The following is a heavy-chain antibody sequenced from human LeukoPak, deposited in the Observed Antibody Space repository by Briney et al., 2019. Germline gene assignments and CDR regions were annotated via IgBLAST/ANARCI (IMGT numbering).Heavy chain of an antibody. J-gene: IGHJ4*02. CDR2: IKQDGSEK. V-gene: IGHV3-7*01. D-gene: IGHD3-3*01. CDR3: ARFPYDFWSGYSRGRHENVDY. CDR1: GFTFSSYW. Sequence: GGSLRLSCAASGFTFSSYWMSWVRQAPGKGLEWVANIKQDGSEKYYVDSVKGRFTISRDNAKNSLYLQMNSLSAEDTAVYYCARFPYDFWSGYSRGRHENVDYWGQGTLVTVSS.